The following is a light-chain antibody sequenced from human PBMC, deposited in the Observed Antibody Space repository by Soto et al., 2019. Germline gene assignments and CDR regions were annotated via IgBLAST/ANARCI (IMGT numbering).Light chain of an antibody. CDR3: SSYSGTNYHYV. V-gene: IGLV2-8*01. CDR2: EVS. J-gene: IGLJ1*01. CDR1: SSDFGGYNY. Sequence: QSVLTQPPSASGSFGQSVTISCTGTSSDFGGYNYVSWYQQHPGKAPKLMIYEVSERPSGVPDRFSGSKSGNTASLTVSGLQADDEADYYCSSYSGTNYHYVFGTGTKVT.